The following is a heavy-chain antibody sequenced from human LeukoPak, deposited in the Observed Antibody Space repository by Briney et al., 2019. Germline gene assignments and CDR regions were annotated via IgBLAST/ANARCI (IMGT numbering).Heavy chain of an antibody. D-gene: IGHD5-18*01. CDR1: GFTFSSYW. J-gene: IGHJ3*02. Sequence: GGSLRLSCAASGFTFSSYWMSWVRQAPGKGLEWVANIKQDGSEKNYVDSVKGRFTISRDNAKNSMYLQMNSLRADDTAEYYCARDRGYNAFDIWGQGTMVTVSS. CDR2: IKQDGSEK. CDR3: ARDRGYNAFDI. V-gene: IGHV3-7*01.